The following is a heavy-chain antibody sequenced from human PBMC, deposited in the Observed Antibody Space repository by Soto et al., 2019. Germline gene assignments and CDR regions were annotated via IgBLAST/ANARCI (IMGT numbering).Heavy chain of an antibody. V-gene: IGHV1-46*01. CDR2: INPSGGST. J-gene: IGHJ3*02. CDR1: GYTFTSYY. D-gene: IGHD3-10*01. Sequence: ASVKVSCKASGYTFTSYYMHWVRQAPGQGLEWMGIINPSGGSTSYAQKFQGRVTMTRDTSTSTVYMELSSLRSEDTAVYYCASILLVKEDHDAFDICGPGTIVTV. CDR3: ASILLVKEDHDAFDI.